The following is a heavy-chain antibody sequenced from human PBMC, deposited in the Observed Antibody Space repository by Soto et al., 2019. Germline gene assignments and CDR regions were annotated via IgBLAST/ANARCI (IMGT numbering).Heavy chain of an antibody. D-gene: IGHD6-13*01. CDR3: AHFPAAGLYFLDY. Sequence: QITLKESGPTLVKPTQTLTLTCTFSGFSLSTSGVGVGWIRQPPGKALEWLALIYWDDDKCYSPSLKSKPTITKDSIKKQTVPTMTNMDPVDTAPYCCAHFPAAGLYFLDYWGQGTLVTVSS. CDR2: IYWDDDK. J-gene: IGHJ4*02. CDR1: GFSLSTSGVG. V-gene: IGHV2-5*02.